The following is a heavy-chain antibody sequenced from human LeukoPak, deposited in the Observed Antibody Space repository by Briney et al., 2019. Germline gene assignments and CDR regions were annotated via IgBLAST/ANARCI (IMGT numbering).Heavy chain of an antibody. CDR3: ARECSTSCYTSRAFDI. D-gene: IGHD2-2*02. V-gene: IGHV4-4*07. CDR1: GGSISSYY. CDR2: IYTSGST. J-gene: IGHJ3*02. Sequence: SETLSLTCTVSGGSISSYYWSWIRQPAGKGLEWIGRIYTSGSTNYNPSLKSRVTMSVDTSKNQFSLKLSSVTAADTAVYYCARECSTSCYTSRAFDIWGQGTMVTVSS.